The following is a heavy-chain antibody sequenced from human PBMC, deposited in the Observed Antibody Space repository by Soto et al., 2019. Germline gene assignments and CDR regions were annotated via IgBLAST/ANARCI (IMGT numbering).Heavy chain of an antibody. Sequence: WASVKVSCKASGYTFTSYYMHWVRQAPGQGLEWMGIINPSGGSTSYAQKFQGRVTMTRDTSTSTVYMELSSLRSEDTAVYYCARDQGYYDILTGYTMGPNWFDPWGQGNLVTVSS. CDR2: INPSGGST. D-gene: IGHD3-9*01. CDR1: GYTFTSYY. CDR3: ARDQGYYDILTGYTMGPNWFDP. V-gene: IGHV1-46*01. J-gene: IGHJ5*02.